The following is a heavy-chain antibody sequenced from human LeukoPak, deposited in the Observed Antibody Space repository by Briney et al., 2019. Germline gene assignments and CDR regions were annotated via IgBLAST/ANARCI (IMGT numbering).Heavy chain of an antibody. CDR2: ILPMLGTA. V-gene: IGHV1-69*16. Sequence: ASVKVSCKSSGGALSDYTISWVRQAPGQGLEWMGAILPMLGTAKYAQSLQGRVTITTDDSTSTVYMELSSLRLEDTASYFCARDGLLTRTGMDVWGKGTTVTVSS. D-gene: IGHD3/OR15-3a*01. CDR3: ARDGLLTRTGMDV. CDR1: GGALSDYT. J-gene: IGHJ6*03.